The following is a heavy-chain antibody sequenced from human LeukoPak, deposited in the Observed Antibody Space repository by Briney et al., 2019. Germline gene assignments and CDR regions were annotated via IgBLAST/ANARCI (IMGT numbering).Heavy chain of an antibody. Sequence: GGSLRLSCAASGFIVSNNYMSWVRQAPGKGLEWVSVIYSGGATFYADSVKGRFTISRDSSKNTLFLQMNSLRPEDTAVYYCAKDRAYTYGYSYYFDYWGQGTLVTVSS. D-gene: IGHD5-18*01. CDR3: AKDRAYTYGYSYYFDY. V-gene: IGHV3-53*01. CDR2: IYSGGAT. CDR1: GFIVSNNY. J-gene: IGHJ4*02.